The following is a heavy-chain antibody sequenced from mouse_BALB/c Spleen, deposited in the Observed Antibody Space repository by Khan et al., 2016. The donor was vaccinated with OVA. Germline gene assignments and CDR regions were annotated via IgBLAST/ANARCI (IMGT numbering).Heavy chain of an antibody. CDR2: ILPGSGST. V-gene: IGHV1-9*01. CDR1: GYTFSSYW. Sequence: QVQLKESGAELMKPGASVKISCKATGYTFSSYWIEWVKQRPGQGLEWIAEILPGSGSTNYNEKFKGKATFTAETSSNTAYMQLSSLTSEDSAVXYCARGNYYGSTSWFGYWGQGTLVTVSA. D-gene: IGHD1-1*01. J-gene: IGHJ3*01. CDR3: ARGNYYGSTSWFGY.